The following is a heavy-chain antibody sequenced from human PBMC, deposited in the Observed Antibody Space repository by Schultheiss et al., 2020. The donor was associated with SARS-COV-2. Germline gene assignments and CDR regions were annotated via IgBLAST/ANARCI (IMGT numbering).Heavy chain of an antibody. CDR2: IYYSGNT. V-gene: IGHV4-61*01. Sequence: SETLSLTCAVTGYSISTAFYWGWIRQSPGKGLEWMGEIYYSGNTKYNPSLKSRVAISVDTSKNQFSLNLRSVTAADTAVYYCARDSGTYYDSSGHTDWGQGTLVTVSS. J-gene: IGHJ4*02. CDR1: GYSISTAFY. CDR3: ARDSGTYYDSSGHTD. D-gene: IGHD3-22*01.